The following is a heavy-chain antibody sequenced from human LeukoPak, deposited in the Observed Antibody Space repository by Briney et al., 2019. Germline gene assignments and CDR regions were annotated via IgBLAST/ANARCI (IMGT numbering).Heavy chain of an antibody. J-gene: IGHJ4*02. V-gene: IGHV4-31*03. Sequence: SETLSLTCTVSGGSISSGGYYWSWLRQHPGKGLGWIGCIYYSGTTYYHPSLTSRVAISEDTSKNQFSLKRSSVTAADTAVYYCARSGTVTTWNYWGQGTLVTVSS. CDR2: IYYSGTT. CDR1: GGSISSGGYY. D-gene: IGHD4-17*01. CDR3: ARSGTVTTWNY.